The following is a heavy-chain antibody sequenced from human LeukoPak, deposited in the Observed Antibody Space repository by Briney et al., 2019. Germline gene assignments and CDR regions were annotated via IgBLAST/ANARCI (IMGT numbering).Heavy chain of an antibody. Sequence: GGSLRLSCAASGSTFSTYAMHWVRQAPGKGLEWVAVISYDGRNEFYADSVKGRFTISRDNSKNTLYLQMNSLRVEDTAVYYCARDVVGQQPEYYFDYWGQGTLVTVSS. CDR1: GSTFSTYA. CDR3: ARDVVGQQPEYYFDY. D-gene: IGHD6-13*01. J-gene: IGHJ4*02. CDR2: ISYDGRNE. V-gene: IGHV3-30*04.